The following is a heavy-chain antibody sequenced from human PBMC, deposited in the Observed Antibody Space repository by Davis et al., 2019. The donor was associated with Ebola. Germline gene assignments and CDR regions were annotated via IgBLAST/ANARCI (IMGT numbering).Heavy chain of an antibody. CDR1: GFTFGSYV. CDR3: VREIYDYVWLAYFHY. J-gene: IGHJ4*02. CDR2: ISGRGDST. Sequence: GESLKISCAASGFTFGSYVMSWVRQAPGKGLEWLSSISGRGDSTYYADSVKGRFTISRDNSKNTLHLQMNSLRTEDTALYYCVREIYDYVWLAYFHYWGQGTLVTVSS. V-gene: IGHV3-23*01. D-gene: IGHD3-16*01.